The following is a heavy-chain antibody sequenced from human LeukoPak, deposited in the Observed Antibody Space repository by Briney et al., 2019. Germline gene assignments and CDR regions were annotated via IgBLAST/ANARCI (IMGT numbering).Heavy chain of an antibody. D-gene: IGHD3-10*01. Sequence: SETLSLTCTVSGGSISSYYWSWIRQSAGKGLEWIGRISSSGSTNYNPSLKGRVTISEDTSKNQFSLTLSSVTAADTAVYYCARGVDGSGIFDFWGQGTLVTVSS. J-gene: IGHJ4*02. CDR2: ISSSGST. CDR1: GGSISSYY. CDR3: ARGVDGSGIFDF. V-gene: IGHV4-4*07.